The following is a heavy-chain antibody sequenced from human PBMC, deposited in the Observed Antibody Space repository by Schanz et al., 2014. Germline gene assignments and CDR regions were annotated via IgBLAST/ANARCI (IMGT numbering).Heavy chain of an antibody. V-gene: IGHV3-23*01. CDR3: SKDKQGSRSDDS. D-gene: IGHD2-15*01. CDR1: GFTFSTYA. Sequence: VQLLESGGGLVRPGGSLRLSCAASGFTFSTYAMSWARQTPGKGLEWVSSITTGGNTYYRDSVKGRFIVSRDNSKNTLYLEMNRLRVDDTAVYYCSKDKQGSRSDDSWGQGTLVTVSS. CDR2: ITTGGNT. J-gene: IGHJ5*01.